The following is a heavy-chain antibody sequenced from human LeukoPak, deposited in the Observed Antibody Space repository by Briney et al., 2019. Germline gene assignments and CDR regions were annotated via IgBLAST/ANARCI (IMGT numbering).Heavy chain of an antibody. V-gene: IGHV1-8*01. D-gene: IGHD3-3*01. J-gene: IGHJ4*02. Sequence: ASVKVSCKASGYTFSSFDINWLRQATGQGLEWMGWINPNSDNTGYAQKFQGRVTMTWDTSTNTAYMELSSLTSEDTAVYYCAVRGRNYIYDFWGQGTLVIVSS. CDR2: INPNSDNT. CDR3: AVRGRNYIYDF. CDR1: GYTFSSFD.